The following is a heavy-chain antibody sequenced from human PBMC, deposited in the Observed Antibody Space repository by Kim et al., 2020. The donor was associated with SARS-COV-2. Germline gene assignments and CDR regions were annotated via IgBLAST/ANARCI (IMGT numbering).Heavy chain of an antibody. D-gene: IGHD3-10*01. V-gene: IGHV4-31*02. CDR3: ARQYSLLWFGESPPNWFDP. Sequence: RVTISVDTSKNQFSLKLSSVTAADTAVYYCARQYSLLWFGESPPNWFDPWGQGTLVTVSS. J-gene: IGHJ5*02.